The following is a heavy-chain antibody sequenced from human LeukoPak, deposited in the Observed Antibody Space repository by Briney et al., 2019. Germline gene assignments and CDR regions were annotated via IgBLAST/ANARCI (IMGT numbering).Heavy chain of an antibody. CDR1: GGSISSYY. Sequence: SGPGLVKPSETLSLTCTVSGGSISSYYWSWIRQPAGTALEWIGRIYTSGTITYNPSLKSRVTMSVDTSKNQFSLKLSSVTAADTALYYCARDSGTTGEVKFDPWGQGTLVTVSS. D-gene: IGHD3-10*01. J-gene: IGHJ5*02. V-gene: IGHV4-4*07. CDR2: IYTSGTI. CDR3: ARDSGTTGEVKFDP.